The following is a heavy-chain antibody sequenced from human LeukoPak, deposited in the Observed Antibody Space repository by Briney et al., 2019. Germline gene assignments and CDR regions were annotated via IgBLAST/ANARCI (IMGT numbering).Heavy chain of an antibody. Sequence: PSETLSLTCTVSGGSISSYYWSWIRQPPGKRLEWIGYIYYSGSTNYNPSLKSRVTISVDTSKNQFSLKLSSVTAADTAVYYCARADPVVTDYYYYGMDVWGQGTTVTVSS. CDR3: ARADPVVTDYYYYGMDV. D-gene: IGHD3-22*01. J-gene: IGHJ6*02. V-gene: IGHV4-59*01. CDR1: GGSISSYY. CDR2: IYYSGST.